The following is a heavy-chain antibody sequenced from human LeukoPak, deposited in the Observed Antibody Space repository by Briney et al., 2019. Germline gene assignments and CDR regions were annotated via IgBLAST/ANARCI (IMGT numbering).Heavy chain of an antibody. CDR2: ISSSSSYI. CDR1: GFTFSSYS. V-gene: IGHV3-21*01. D-gene: IGHD6-6*01. CDR3: LAAPFHSLWFDP. J-gene: IGHJ5*02. Sequence: GGSLRLSCAASGFTFSSYSMNWVRQAPGKGLEWVSSISSSSSYIYYADSVKGRFTISRDNAKNSLYLQMNSLRAEDTAVYYCLAAPFHSLWFDPWGQGTLVTVSS.